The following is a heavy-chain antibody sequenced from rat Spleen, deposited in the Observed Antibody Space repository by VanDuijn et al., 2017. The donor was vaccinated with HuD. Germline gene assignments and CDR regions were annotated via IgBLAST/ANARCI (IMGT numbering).Heavy chain of an antibody. J-gene: IGHJ2*01. D-gene: IGHD3-1*01. Sequence: QVQLKESGPGLVQPSQTLSLTCTVSGFSLIRYNVHWVRQPPGEGLEWMGRMTYNGDTSYNSALISRLSISRVTSKNQVFLKMNSLQTDDTGTYYCTIHPRYWGQGVMVTVSS. CDR2: MTYNGDT. CDR3: TIHPRY. V-gene: IGHV2-63*01. CDR1: GFSLIRYN.